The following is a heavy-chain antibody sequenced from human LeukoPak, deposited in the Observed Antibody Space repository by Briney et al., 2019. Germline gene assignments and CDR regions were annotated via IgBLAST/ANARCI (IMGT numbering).Heavy chain of an antibody. CDR3: AKGVADYGGNLLSGYGMDV. CDR1: GFTFDDYA. J-gene: IGHJ6*02. CDR2: ISWNSGSI. D-gene: IGHD4-23*01. V-gene: IGHV3-9*01. Sequence: GGSLRLSCAASGFTFDDYAMHWVRQAPGKGLEWVSGISWNSGSIGYADSVKGRFTISRDNAKNSLYLQKNSLRAEDTALYYCAKGVADYGGNLLSGYGMDVWGRGTTVTVSS.